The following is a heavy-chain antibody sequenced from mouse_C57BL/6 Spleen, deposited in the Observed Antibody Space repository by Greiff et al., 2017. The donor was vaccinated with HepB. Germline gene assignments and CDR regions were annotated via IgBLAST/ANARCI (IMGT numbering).Heavy chain of an antibody. D-gene: IGHD2-5*01. CDR2: IWSGGST. V-gene: IGHV2-2*01. J-gene: IGHJ4*01. Sequence: VQLQQSGPGLVQPSQSLSITCTVSGFSLTSYGVHWVRQSPGKGLEWLGVIWSGGSTDYNAAFISRLSISKDNSKSQVFFKINSLQADVTGIDYCASNSYYSNYDYDAMDYWGQGTSVTVSS. CDR3: ASNSYYSNYDYDAMDY. CDR1: GFSLTSYG.